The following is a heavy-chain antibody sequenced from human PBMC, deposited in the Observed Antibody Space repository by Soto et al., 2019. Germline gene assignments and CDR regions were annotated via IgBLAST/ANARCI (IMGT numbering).Heavy chain of an antibody. CDR1: GGSISSSSSY. J-gene: IGHJ4*02. D-gene: IGHD6-13*01. Sequence: SETLSLTCTVSGGSISSSSSYWGWIRQPPGKGLEWVGSIYYLGNTYYNPSLEGRVTISVDPSKNQFSLKLSSVTAADTAVFYCARDRAATLDYWGQGTLVTVSS. CDR3: ARDRAATLDY. V-gene: IGHV4-39*02. CDR2: IYYLGNT.